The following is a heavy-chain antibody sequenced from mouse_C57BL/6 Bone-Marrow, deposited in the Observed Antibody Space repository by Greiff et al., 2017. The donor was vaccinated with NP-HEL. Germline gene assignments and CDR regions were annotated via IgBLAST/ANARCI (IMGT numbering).Heavy chain of an antibody. CDR2: FHPYNDDT. J-gene: IGHJ3*01. CDR3: ARSYDGYYSFAY. Sequence: VQLQESGAELVKPGASVKMSCKASGYTFTTYPIEWMKQNHGKSLEWIGNFHPYNDDTKYNEKFKGKATLTVEKSSSTVYLELSRLTSDASAAYYCARSYDGYYSFAYWGQGTLVTVSA. D-gene: IGHD2-3*01. V-gene: IGHV1-47*01. CDR1: GYTFTTYP.